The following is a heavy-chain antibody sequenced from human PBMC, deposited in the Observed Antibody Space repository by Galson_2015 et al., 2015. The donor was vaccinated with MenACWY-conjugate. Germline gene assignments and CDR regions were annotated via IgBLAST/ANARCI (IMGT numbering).Heavy chain of an antibody. CDR2: IGTNNSTT. J-gene: IGHJ4*02. D-gene: IGHD2-2*01. V-gene: IGHV3-48*04. Sequence: SLRLSCKASGFAFSNYGLNWVRQAPGKGLEWISFIGTNNSTTYYAQSVQGRFTIFTDNAKSTLYLQLNSLKAEDTAVYYCARDRGYCRGTTCYPYHFDYWGQGSLVTVSS. CDR3: ARDRGYCRGTTCYPYHFDY. CDR1: GFAFSNYG.